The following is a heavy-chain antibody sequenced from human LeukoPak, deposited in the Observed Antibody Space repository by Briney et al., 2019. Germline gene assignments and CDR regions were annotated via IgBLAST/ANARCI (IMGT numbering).Heavy chain of an antibody. CDR2: IYPSDSDT. CDR3: ARRHSYCTSSSCYLYLDT. J-gene: IGHJ4*02. Sequence: GESLKISCNGSGYSFATYWIAWVRQMPGKGLEWMGDIYPSDSDTKYSLSFQGQVTISAATSLSTAYLQWSSLQSSDSAIYFCARRHSYCTSSSCYLYLDTWGQGTLVTVSS. V-gene: IGHV5-51*01. CDR1: GYSFATYW. D-gene: IGHD2-2*01.